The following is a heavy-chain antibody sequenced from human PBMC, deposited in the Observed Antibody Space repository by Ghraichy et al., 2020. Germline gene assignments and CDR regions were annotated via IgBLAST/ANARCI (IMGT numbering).Heavy chain of an antibody. V-gene: IGHV3-48*01. CDR1: GFTFSSYS. CDR3: ARDTLFAYYYDSSGPSLRAGQANYYYYYYGMDV. J-gene: IGHJ6*02. CDR2: ISSSSSTI. Sequence: GESLNISCAASGFTFSSYSMNWVRQAPGKGLEWVSYISSSSSTIYYADSVKGRFTISRDNAKNSLYLQMNSLRAEDTAVYYCARDTLFAYYYDSSGPSLRAGQANYYYYYYGMDVWGQGTTVTVSS. D-gene: IGHD3-22*01.